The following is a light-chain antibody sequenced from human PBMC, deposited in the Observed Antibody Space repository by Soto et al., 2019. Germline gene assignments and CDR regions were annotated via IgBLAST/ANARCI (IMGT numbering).Light chain of an antibody. CDR2: NTN. CDR3: VLYMGSGISV. Sequence: QTVVTQEPSFSVSPGGTVTLTCGLNSGSVSTSYYPSWYQQTPGQAPRTLIYNTNTRSSGVPDRFSGSILGNKAALTITGGQADDEADFYCVLYMGSGISVFGGGTKLTVL. J-gene: IGLJ3*02. V-gene: IGLV8-61*01. CDR1: SGSVSTSYY.